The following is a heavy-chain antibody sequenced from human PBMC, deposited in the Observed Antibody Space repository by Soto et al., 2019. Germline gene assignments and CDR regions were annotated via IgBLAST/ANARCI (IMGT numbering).Heavy chain of an antibody. J-gene: IGHJ6*02. Sequence: QVQLVQSGAEVKKPGSSVKVSCKASGGTFSSYAISWVRQAPGQGLEWMGGIIPIFGTANYAQKFQGRVTITADESTSTAYMELSSLRSEDTAVYYCVRVSGGSGSAAYYYGMDVWGQGTTVTVSS. CDR2: IIPIFGTA. CDR3: VRVSGGSGSAAYYYGMDV. V-gene: IGHV1-69*01. CDR1: GGTFSSYA. D-gene: IGHD3-10*01.